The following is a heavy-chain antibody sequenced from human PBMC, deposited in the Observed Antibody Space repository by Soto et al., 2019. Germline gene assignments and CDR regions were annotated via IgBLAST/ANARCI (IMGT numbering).Heavy chain of an antibody. V-gene: IGHV3-21*01. Sequence: ETLSLSCAASGFTFSSYSMNWVRQAPRKGLEWVSSISSSSSYIYYADSVKGRFTISRDNAKNSLYLQMNSLRAEDTAVYYCARDPVIAAAGTTVDAFDIWGQGTMVTVSS. CDR1: GFTFSSYS. CDR2: ISSSSSYI. D-gene: IGHD6-13*01. J-gene: IGHJ3*02. CDR3: ARDPVIAAAGTTVDAFDI.